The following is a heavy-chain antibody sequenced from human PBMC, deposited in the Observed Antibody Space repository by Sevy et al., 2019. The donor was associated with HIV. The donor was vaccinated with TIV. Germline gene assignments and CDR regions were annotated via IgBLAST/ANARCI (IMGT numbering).Heavy chain of an antibody. V-gene: IGHV3-11*01. CDR3: ARDRGTIFRWYFDL. CDR2: ISSSGSTI. Sequence: GGSLRLSCAASGFTFSDYYMSWIRQAPGKGLEWVSYISSSGSTIYYADSVKGRFTISRDNAKNSLYLQMNSLRAEDTGVYYCARDRGTIFRWYFDLWGRGTLVTVSS. J-gene: IGHJ2*01. CDR1: GFTFSDYY. D-gene: IGHD3-3*01.